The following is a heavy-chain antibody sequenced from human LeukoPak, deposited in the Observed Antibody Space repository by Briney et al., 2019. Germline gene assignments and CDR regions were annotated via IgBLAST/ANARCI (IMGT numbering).Heavy chain of an antibody. J-gene: IGHJ4*02. CDR1: GFTFTNYW. D-gene: IGHD6-19*01. Sequence: GGSLRLSCVVSGFTFTNYWMGWVRQAPGKGLEWVSAISGSGGSTYYADSVKGRFTISRDNSKNTLYLQMNSLRAEDTAVYYCAKDLSRGIAVARGSSYWGQGTLVTVSS. V-gene: IGHV3-23*01. CDR2: ISGSGGST. CDR3: AKDLSRGIAVARGSSY.